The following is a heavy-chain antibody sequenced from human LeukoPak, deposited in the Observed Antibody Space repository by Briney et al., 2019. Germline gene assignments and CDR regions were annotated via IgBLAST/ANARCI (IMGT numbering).Heavy chain of an antibody. J-gene: IGHJ4*02. Sequence: GGSLRLSCAASGFTFSSYSMNWVRQAPGKGLEWVSSISSSSSYIYYADSVKGRFTISRDNAKNSLYLQMNSLRAEDTAVYYCARGGLHYGILTGYYNWGQGTLVTVSS. CDR2: ISSSSSYI. CDR1: GFTFSSYS. V-gene: IGHV3-21*01. D-gene: IGHD3-9*01. CDR3: ARGGLHYGILTGYYN.